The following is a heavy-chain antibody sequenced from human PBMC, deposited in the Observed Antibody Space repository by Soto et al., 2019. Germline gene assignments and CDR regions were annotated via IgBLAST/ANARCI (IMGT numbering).Heavy chain of an antibody. V-gene: IGHV5-10-1*01. D-gene: IGHD3-22*01. CDR3: ARHATFPHYYDSSGFFDY. CDR1: GYSFTSYW. Sequence: GESLKISCKGSGYSFTSYWSSWVRQMPGKGLEWMGRIDPSDSYTNYSPSFQGHVTISADKSISTAYLQWSSLKASDTAMYYCARHATFPHYYDSSGFFDYWGQGTLVTVSS. CDR2: IDPSDSYT. J-gene: IGHJ4*02.